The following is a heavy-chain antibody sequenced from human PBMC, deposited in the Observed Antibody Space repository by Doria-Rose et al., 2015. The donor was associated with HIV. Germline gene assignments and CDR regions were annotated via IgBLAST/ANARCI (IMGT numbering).Heavy chain of an antibody. J-gene: IGHJ4*02. V-gene: IGHV2-26*01. Sequence: QITLKESGPVLVKPTETLTLTCTVSGVSLSSPGMGVSWIRQPPGKVLEWLANIFSDDERSYKTSLESRLTISRGTSKSQVVLTMTDMDPVDTATYYCARIKSGRWYHKYYFDFWGQGTLVIVSA. D-gene: IGHD6-13*01. CDR1: GVSLSSPGMG. CDR2: IFSDDER. CDR3: ARIKSGRWYHKYYFDF.